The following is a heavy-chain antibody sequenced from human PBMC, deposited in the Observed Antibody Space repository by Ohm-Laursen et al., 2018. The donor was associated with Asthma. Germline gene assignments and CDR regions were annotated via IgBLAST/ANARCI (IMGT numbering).Heavy chain of an antibody. CDR2: ISSSSSYI. J-gene: IGHJ3*02. V-gene: IGHV3-21*01. CDR3: ARDQAYDFWSGYLRRGPDAFDI. CDR1: GFTFSSYS. D-gene: IGHD3-3*01. Sequence: SLRLSCSASGFTFSSYSMNWVRQAPGKGLEWVSSISSSSSYIYYADSVKGRFTISRDNAKNSLYLQMNSLRAEDTAVYYCARDQAYDFWSGYLRRGPDAFDIWGQGTMVTVSS.